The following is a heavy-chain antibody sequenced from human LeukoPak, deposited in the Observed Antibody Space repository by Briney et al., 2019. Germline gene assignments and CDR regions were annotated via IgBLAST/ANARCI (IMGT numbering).Heavy chain of an antibody. CDR1: GGSISSYY. CDR3: ARGGYSYGLMV. CDR2: IYYSGST. Sequence: PSETLSLTCTVSGGSISSYYWSWIRQPPGKGLEWIGYIYYSGSTNYNPSLKSRVTISVDTSKNQFSLKLSSVTAADTAVYYCARGGYSYGLMVWGQGTLVTVSS. V-gene: IGHV4-59*01. J-gene: IGHJ4*02. D-gene: IGHD5-18*01.